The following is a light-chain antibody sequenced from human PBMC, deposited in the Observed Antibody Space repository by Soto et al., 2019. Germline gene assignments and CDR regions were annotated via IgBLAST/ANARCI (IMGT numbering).Light chain of an antibody. CDR1: SSDVGGYNY. CDR3: CSYAGNYTLL. CDR2: DVS. Sequence: QSALTQPRSVSGSPGQSVTISCTGTSSDVGGYNYVSWYQQHPGKAPKLMIYDVSKRPSGVPDRFSGSKSGNTASVAISGLQAEDEADYYCCSYAGNYTLLFGGGTKVTV. J-gene: IGLJ2*01. V-gene: IGLV2-11*01.